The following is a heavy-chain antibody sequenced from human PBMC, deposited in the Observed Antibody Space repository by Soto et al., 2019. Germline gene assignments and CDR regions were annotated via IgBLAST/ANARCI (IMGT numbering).Heavy chain of an antibody. Sequence: QVQLVESGGGVVQPGRSLRLSCAASGFTFSSYGMHWVRQAPGKGLEWVAVISYDGSNKYYADSVKGRFTISRDNSKNTLYLRMNSLRAEATAVYYCAKVLIDPYDILTGYLGEGHDWYCDLWGRGTLVTVSS. CDR3: AKVLIDPYDILTGYLGEGHDWYCDL. CDR2: ISYDGSNK. CDR1: GFTFSSYG. J-gene: IGHJ2*01. D-gene: IGHD3-9*01. V-gene: IGHV3-30*18.